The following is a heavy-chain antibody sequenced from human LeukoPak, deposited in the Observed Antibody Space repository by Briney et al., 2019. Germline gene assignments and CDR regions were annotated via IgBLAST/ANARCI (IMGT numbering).Heavy chain of an antibody. Sequence: ASVKVSCKASGYTFTSYGISWVRQAPGQGLEWMGWISTYNGNTNYAQKLQGRVTMTTDTYTSIAYMELRSLRSDDTAVYYCAREGSPFYYYYMDVWGKGTTVTVSS. CDR1: GYTFTSYG. D-gene: IGHD2-15*01. CDR2: ISTYNGNT. V-gene: IGHV1-18*01. J-gene: IGHJ6*03. CDR3: AREGSPFYYYYMDV.